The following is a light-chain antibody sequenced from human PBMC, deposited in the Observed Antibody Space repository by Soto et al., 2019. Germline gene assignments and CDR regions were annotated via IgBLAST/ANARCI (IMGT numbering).Light chain of an antibody. CDR3: QQRSNWLT. CDR2: DAS. V-gene: IGKV3-11*01. CDR1: QSVSSY. Sequence: EIVLTQPPATLSLSPGERATLSCRASQSVSSYLAWYQQKPGQAPRLLIYDASNRATGIPARFSGSGSGTDFTLTISSLEPEDFAVYYCQQRSNWLTFGGGTKVAIK. J-gene: IGKJ4*01.